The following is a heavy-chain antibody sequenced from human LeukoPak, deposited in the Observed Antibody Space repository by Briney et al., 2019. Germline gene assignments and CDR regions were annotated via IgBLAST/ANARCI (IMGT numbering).Heavy chain of an antibody. J-gene: IGHJ4*02. CDR2: ISWNSGSL. Sequence: SLRLSCXVSGFTXDDYAMHWVRHAPGKGLEWVSGISWNSGSLDYADSVKGRFATSRENAKNCVYIQMNSLRPEDTAFYYCVKEILHHGTFGYFDSWGQGTLVTVSS. CDR1: GFTXDDYA. D-gene: IGHD3-10*01. CDR3: VKEILHHGTFGYFDS. V-gene: IGHV3-9*01.